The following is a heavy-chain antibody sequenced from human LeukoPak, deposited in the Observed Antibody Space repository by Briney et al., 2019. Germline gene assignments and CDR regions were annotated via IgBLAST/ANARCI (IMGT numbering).Heavy chain of an antibody. J-gene: IGHJ3*01. CDR1: GGSISSSSYY. CDR2: IYYSGST. Sequence: SETLSLTCTVSGGSISSSSYYWGWIRQPPGKGLEWIGSIYYSGSTYYNPSLKSRVTISVDTSKNQFSLKLSSVTAADTALYYCARKAYSDAFDFWGQGKMVIVSS. D-gene: IGHD2-15*01. CDR3: ARKAYSDAFDF. V-gene: IGHV4-39*01.